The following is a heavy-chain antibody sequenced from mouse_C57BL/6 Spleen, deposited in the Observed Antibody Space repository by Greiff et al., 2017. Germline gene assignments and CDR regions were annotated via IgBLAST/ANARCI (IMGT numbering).Heavy chain of an antibody. CDR3: AREKDYYGSSYGYFDV. CDR1: GYTFTSYW. J-gene: IGHJ1*03. D-gene: IGHD1-1*01. V-gene: IGHV1-64*01. CDR2: IHPNSGST. Sequence: QVQLKQPGAELVKPGASVKLSCKASGYTFTSYWMHWVKQRPGQGLEWIGMIHPNSGSTNYKSSSTAYMQLSSLTSEDSAVYYCAREKDYYGSSYGYFDVWGTGTTVTVSS.